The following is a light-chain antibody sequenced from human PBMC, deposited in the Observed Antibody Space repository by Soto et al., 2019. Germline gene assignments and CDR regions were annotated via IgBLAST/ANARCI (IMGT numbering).Light chain of an antibody. CDR1: QSVNSNF. V-gene: IGKV3-20*01. J-gene: IGKJ2*01. CDR3: QQYGHSPLLYT. Sequence: EIVLTQSPGTLSLSPGERATLSCRTSQSVNSNFLAWYQQKPGQAPRLLVYGSSTRAAGVPDRFSGSGSGTDFTLNISRLEPEDFAVYYCQQYGHSPLLYTFGQGTKLGVK. CDR2: GSS.